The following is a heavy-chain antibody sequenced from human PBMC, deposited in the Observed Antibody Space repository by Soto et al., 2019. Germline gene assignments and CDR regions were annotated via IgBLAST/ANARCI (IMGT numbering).Heavy chain of an antibody. CDR2: IYYSGST. CDR1: GGSPHSNY. V-gene: IGHV4-39*01. D-gene: IGHD4-17*01. CDR3: ASNDYGDYLVDY. Sequence: TFETLSPTRSVSGGSPHSNYWGWVPQPPGKGLEWIGSIYYSGSTYYNPSLKSRVTISVDTSKNQFSLKLSSVTAADTAVYYCASNDYGDYLVDYWGQGTLVTVSS. J-gene: IGHJ4*02.